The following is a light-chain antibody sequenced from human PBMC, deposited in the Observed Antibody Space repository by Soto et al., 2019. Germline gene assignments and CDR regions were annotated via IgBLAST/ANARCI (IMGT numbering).Light chain of an antibody. CDR2: EVN. V-gene: IGLV2-8*01. CDR1: SSDVGGYNY. CDR3: SSYTRSSTSDV. J-gene: IGLJ1*01. Sequence: QSVLTQPPSASGSPGQSVAISCTGTSSDVGGYNYVSWYQQHPGKAPKLMIYEVNKRPSGVPDRFSGSKSGNTASLTVSGLQAEDEADYYCSSYTRSSTSDVFGTGTKLTVL.